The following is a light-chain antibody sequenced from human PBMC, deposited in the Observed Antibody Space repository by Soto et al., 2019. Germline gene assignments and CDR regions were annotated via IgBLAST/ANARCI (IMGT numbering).Light chain of an antibody. V-gene: IGKV1-39*01. CDR1: QSISSY. Sequence: DIQMTQSPSSLSASVGDRVTITCRASQSISSYLNWYQQKPGKAPKLLIYAASSLQSGVPSRFSGSRSGTDFTLTISSLQPEEFTTYYCPQSYCTGWTFDNETNVEIK. CDR2: AAS. CDR3: PQSYCTGWT. J-gene: IGKJ1*01.